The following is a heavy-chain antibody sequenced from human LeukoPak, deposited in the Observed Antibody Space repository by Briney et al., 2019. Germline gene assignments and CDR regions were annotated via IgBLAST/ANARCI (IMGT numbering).Heavy chain of an antibody. CDR2: INAGNGNT. V-gene: IGHV1-3*01. D-gene: IGHD1-26*01. CDR3: ASSQEWEVPFDY. J-gene: IGHJ4*02. Sequence: ASVKVSCKASGYTFTSYAMRWVRQAPGQRLEWMGWINAGNGNTKYSQKFQGRVTITRDTSASTAYMELSSLRSEDTAVYYCASSQEWEVPFDYWGQGTLVTVSS. CDR1: GYTFTSYA.